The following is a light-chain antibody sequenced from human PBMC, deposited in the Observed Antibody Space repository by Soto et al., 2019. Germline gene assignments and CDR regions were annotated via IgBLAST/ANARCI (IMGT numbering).Light chain of an antibody. CDR3: QKSNSAPLT. V-gene: IGKV3D-15*01. CDR2: DAS. Sequence: EIGRTQSPATLSVSPGERATLSCRASQSVSSYLAWYQQKPGQAPRLLIHDASSRATGISDRFTGSGSGTDFTLTLSSLQPEDVAAYYCQKSNSAPLTFGGGTKVDIK. CDR1: QSVSSY. J-gene: IGKJ4*01.